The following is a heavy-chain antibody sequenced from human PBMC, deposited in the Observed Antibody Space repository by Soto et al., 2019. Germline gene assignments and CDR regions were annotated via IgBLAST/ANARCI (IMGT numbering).Heavy chain of an antibody. CDR1: GFTFSDHY. CDR3: ARDPDTTSKVDY. J-gene: IGHJ4*02. Sequence: PGGSLRLSCEASGFTFSDHYMSWIRQAPGRGLEWVSYISTGGSPEYYADSVRGRFTISRDNAKNSLYLQMNSLRDEDTALYYCARDPDTTSKVDYWGQGTRVTVPQ. V-gene: IGHV3-11*01. CDR2: ISTGGSPE. D-gene: IGHD1-1*01.